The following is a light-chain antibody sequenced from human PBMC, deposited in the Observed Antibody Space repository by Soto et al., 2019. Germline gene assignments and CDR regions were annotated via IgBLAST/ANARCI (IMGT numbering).Light chain of an antibody. Sequence: EIVLTQSPDTVSLSPGERATLSCRASRSFSSSYLAWYQQKPGQAPRLLIYAASSRATGIPDRFSGSKSGTDFTLTISRLEPEDSAVYYCQQYGSSPTTFGQGTKVEIK. CDR3: QQYGSSPTT. CDR2: AAS. CDR1: RSFSSSY. V-gene: IGKV3-20*01. J-gene: IGKJ1*01.